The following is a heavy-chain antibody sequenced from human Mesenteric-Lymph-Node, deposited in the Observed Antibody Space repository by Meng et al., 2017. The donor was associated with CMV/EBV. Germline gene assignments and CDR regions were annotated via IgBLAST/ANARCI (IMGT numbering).Heavy chain of an antibody. CDR1: GYTFTGYY. CDR2: INPNSGGT. J-gene: IGHJ3*02. D-gene: IGHD2-2*01. CDR3: ATSDGIVVVPAADDAFDI. V-gene: IGHV1-2*02. Sequence: ASVKVSCKASGYTFTGYYMHWVRQAPGQGLEWMGWINPNSGGTNYAQKFQGRVTMTRHTSISTAYMELSRLRSDDTAVYYCATSDGIVVVPAADDAFDIWGQGTMVTVSS.